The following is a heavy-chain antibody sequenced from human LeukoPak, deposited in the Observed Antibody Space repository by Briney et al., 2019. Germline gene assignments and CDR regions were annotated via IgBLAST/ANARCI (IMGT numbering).Heavy chain of an antibody. CDR3: ARERQDTILHSGAFDI. V-gene: IGHV3-30*01. CDR2: IASDGSHT. CDR1: GFTFSTYF. D-gene: IGHD2-21*01. Sequence: AGGSLRLSCAASGFTFSTYFMHWVRQAPGKGLEWVADIASDGSHTFYVESVKGRSTISRDNSKNTLYLQMNSLRAEDTAVYFCARERQDTILHSGAFDIWGQGTMVTVSS. J-gene: IGHJ3*02.